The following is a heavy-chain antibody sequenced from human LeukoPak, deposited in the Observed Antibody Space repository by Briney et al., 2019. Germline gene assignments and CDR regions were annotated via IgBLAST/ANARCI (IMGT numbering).Heavy chain of an antibody. CDR3: ASKMGSGNYFDY. CDR2: IYYIGST. Sequence: SETLSLTCTVSGGSISGGGYYWSWIRQHPGKGLEWIGYIYYIGSTYYSPSLKSRVTISADTSKNQFSLKLSSVTAADTAVYYCASKMGSGNYFDYWGQGTLVTVS. CDR1: GGSISGGGYY. D-gene: IGHD3-10*01. J-gene: IGHJ4*02. V-gene: IGHV4-31*03.